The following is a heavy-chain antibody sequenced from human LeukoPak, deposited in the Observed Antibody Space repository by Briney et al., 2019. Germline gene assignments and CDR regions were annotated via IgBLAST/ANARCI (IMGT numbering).Heavy chain of an antibody. Sequence: PGGSLRLSCAASGLTVSSNYMAWVRQVPGKGLEWASVVYTGGTTYYADSVKGRFTVFSDNSKNTLYLQMNSLRAEDTAMYYCAREGYDRALDYCGQGTLVIVSS. CDR2: VYTGGTT. J-gene: IGHJ4*02. V-gene: IGHV3-53*01. CDR3: AREGYDRALDY. D-gene: IGHD3-3*01. CDR1: GLTVSSNY.